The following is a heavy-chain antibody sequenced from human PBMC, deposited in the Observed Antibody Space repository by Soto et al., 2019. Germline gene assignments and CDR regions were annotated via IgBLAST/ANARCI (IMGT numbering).Heavy chain of an antibody. V-gene: IGHV4-30-2*01. D-gene: IGHD3-3*01. J-gene: IGHJ5*02. CDR2: IYHSGST. Sequence: QLQLQESGLGLVQPSQTLSLTCAVSGGSISSGGSSWSWIRQPPGKGLEWIGYIYHSGSTFYNPSLRGRVSISVDRSKNEFSLKMNSVTAADTAMYYCARAGAKRSSEWPIWFDPWGQGTLVTVSS. CDR1: GGSISSGGSS. CDR3: ARAGAKRSSEWPIWFDP.